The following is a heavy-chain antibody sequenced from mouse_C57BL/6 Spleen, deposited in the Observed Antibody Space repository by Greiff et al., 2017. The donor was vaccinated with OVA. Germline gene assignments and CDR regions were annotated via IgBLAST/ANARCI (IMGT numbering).Heavy chain of an antibody. Sequence: EVMLVESEGGLVQPGSSMKLSCTASGFTFSDYYMAWVRQVPEKGLEWVANINYDGSSTYYLDSLKSRFIISRDNAKNILYLQMSSLKSEDTATYYCARAGVRRGSYAIDYWGQGTSVTVSS. CDR3: ARAGVRRGSYAIDY. CDR1: GFTFSDYY. V-gene: IGHV5-16*01. D-gene: IGHD2-14*01. CDR2: INYDGSST. J-gene: IGHJ4*01.